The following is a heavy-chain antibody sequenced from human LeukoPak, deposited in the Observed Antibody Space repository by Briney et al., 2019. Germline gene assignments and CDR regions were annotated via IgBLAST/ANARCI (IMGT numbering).Heavy chain of an antibody. CDR1: GGSFSGYY. D-gene: IGHD5-24*01. J-gene: IGHJ5*02. CDR3: ARGDGYNSNWFDP. Sequence: TSETLSLTCAVYGGSFSGYYWSWVRQPPGKGLEWIGEINHSGSTNYNPSLKSRVTISVDTSKNQFSLKLSSVTAADTAVYYCARGDGYNSNWFDPWGQGTLVTVSS. V-gene: IGHV4-34*01. CDR2: INHSGST.